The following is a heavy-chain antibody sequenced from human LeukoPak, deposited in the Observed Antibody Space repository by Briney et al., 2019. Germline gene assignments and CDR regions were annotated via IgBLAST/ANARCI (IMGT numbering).Heavy chain of an antibody. Sequence: GGSLRLSCAASGFTFSSYGMHWVRQAPGKGLEWVAFIRYDGSNKYYADSVKGRFTISRDNAKNSLYLQMNSLRAEDTAVYYCAGSGSYYIRYRLDYWGQGTLVTVSS. D-gene: IGHD1-26*01. CDR2: IRYDGSNK. J-gene: IGHJ4*02. CDR3: AGSGSYYIRYRLDY. CDR1: GFTFSSYG. V-gene: IGHV3-30*02.